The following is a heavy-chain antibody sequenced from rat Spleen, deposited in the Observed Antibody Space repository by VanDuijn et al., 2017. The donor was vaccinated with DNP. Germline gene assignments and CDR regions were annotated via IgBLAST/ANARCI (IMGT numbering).Heavy chain of an antibody. V-gene: IGHV5-25*01. CDR1: GFTFSAYY. D-gene: IGHD1-11*01. Sequence: EVQLVESGGGLVQPGRSLKLSCAASGFTFSAYYMAWVRQAPAKGLEWVAYIGSPAYAPYYTDSVKGRFTISRDNAKSTLYLQMNSLKSEDTATYYCARAVNYGGSPYWFDYWGQGVMVTVSS. CDR3: ARAVNYGGSPYWFDY. CDR2: IGSPAYAP. J-gene: IGHJ2*01.